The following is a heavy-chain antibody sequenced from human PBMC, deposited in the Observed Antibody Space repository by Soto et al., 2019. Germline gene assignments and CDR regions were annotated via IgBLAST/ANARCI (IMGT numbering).Heavy chain of an antibody. CDR1: GRTFSINADF. J-gene: IGHJ4*02. CDR2: IDNGGNT. V-gene: IGHV4-39*01. D-gene: IGHD2-21*01. Sequence: XETLSLTSTVAGRTFSINADFWYLAWIRQPPGKGLEWIGSIDNGGNTYYNPPLKSRVIISADTSKNQFSLSLNSVTAADTAVYYCVKRSLLVAPNWGQGILVTVSS. CDR3: VKRSLLVAPN.